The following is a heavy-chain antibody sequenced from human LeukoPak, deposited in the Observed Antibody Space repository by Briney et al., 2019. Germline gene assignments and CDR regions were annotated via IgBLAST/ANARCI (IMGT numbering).Heavy chain of an antibody. CDR3: ARWFGELWGSDYYYYGMDV. CDR2: FYYSGST. CDR1: GGSISSYY. Sequence: NPSETLSLTCTVSGGSISSYYWSWIRQPPGKGLEWIGYFYYSGSTNYNPSLKSRVTISVDTSKNQFSLKLSSVTAADTAVYYCARWFGELWGSDYYYYGMDVWGQGTTVTVSS. V-gene: IGHV4-59*01. D-gene: IGHD3-10*01. J-gene: IGHJ6*02.